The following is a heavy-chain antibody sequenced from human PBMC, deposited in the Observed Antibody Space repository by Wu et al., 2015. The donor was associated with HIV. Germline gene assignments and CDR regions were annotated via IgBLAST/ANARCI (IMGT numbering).Heavy chain of an antibody. CDR2: INTHTGGT. D-gene: IGHD6-19*01. J-gene: IGHJ4*02. CDR3: ARVGQWQVR. CDR1: GYPFTGYY. V-gene: IGHV1-2*02. Sequence: QVQLVQSGAEVKKPGASVKVSCKASGYPFTGYYIHWVRQAPGQGLEWMGWINTHTGGTENARKFQDRVNLTRDTSITTAYMEMTRLTSDDTAVYYCARVGQWQVRWGQGTQVIVSS.